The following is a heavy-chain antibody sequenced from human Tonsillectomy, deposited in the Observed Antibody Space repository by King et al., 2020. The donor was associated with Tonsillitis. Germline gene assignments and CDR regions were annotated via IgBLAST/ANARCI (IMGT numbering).Heavy chain of an antibody. CDR1: GFTFSSSS. J-gene: IGHJ4*02. Sequence: VQLVESGGGLGKPGGSLRLSCAASGFTFSSSSMNWVRQAPGKGLEWGSSLSSCSSFIYYADSMKGRFTISRDNAKNSLYLQMNSLRAEDTAVYYCARDIYYGDYFTPGFDYWGQGTLVTVSS. CDR3: ARDIYYGDYFTPGFDY. CDR2: LSSCSSFI. V-gene: IGHV3-21*01. D-gene: IGHD4-17*01.